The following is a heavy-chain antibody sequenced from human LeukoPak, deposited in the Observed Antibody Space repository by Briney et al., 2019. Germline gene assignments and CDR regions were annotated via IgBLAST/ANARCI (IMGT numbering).Heavy chain of an antibody. V-gene: IGHV4-39*01. D-gene: IGHD3-10*01. Sequence: SETLSLTCTVSGGSISSYYWGWIRQPPGKGPEWIGSIYYSGSTYYNPSLKSRVTISVDTSKNQFSLKLSSVTAADTAVYYCAGHINRLLWFGELPVDYWGQGTLVTVSS. CDR3: AGHINRLLWFGELPVDY. CDR1: GGSISSYY. CDR2: IYYSGST. J-gene: IGHJ4*02.